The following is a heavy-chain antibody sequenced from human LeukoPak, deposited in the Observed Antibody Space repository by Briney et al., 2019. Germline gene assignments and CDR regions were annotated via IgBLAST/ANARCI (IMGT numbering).Heavy chain of an antibody. Sequence: GGSLRLSCAASGFTFSSYGMHWVRQAPGKGLEWVAVISYDGSNKYYADSVKGRFTISRDNSKNTLYLQMNSLRAEDTAVYYCAKRKQLLIDYWGQGTLVTVSS. CDR3: AKRKQLLIDY. V-gene: IGHV3-30*18. CDR2: ISYDGSNK. J-gene: IGHJ4*02. D-gene: IGHD6-13*01. CDR1: GFTFSSYG.